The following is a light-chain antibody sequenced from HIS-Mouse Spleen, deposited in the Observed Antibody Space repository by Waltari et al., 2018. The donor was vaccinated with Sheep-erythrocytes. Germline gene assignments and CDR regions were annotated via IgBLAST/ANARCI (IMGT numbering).Light chain of an antibody. Sequence: SYELTQPSSVSVSPGQTARITCSGDVLAKKYARWFQQKPGQAPVLVIYKDSERPSGIPERFSDSSSGTTVTLTISGAQVEDEADYYCYSAADNNLYVFGTGTKVTVL. CDR3: YSAADNNLYV. CDR2: KDS. J-gene: IGLJ1*01. CDR1: VLAKKY. V-gene: IGLV3-27*01.